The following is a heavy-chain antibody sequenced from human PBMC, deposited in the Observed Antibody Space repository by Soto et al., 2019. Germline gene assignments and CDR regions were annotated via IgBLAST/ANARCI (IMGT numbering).Heavy chain of an antibody. Sequence: SVKVSCKASGGTFSSYTISWVRQAPGQGLEWMGRIIPILGIANYAQKFQGRVTITADKSTSTAYMELSSLRSEDTAVYYCARDRRGDYGQYYYYYMDVWGKGTTVTVSS. V-gene: IGHV1-69*04. CDR3: ARDRRGDYGQYYYYYMDV. CDR2: IIPILGIA. J-gene: IGHJ6*03. D-gene: IGHD4-17*01. CDR1: GGTFSSYT.